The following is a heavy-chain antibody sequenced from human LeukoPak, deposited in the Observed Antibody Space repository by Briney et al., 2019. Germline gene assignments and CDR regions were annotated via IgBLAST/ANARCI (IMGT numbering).Heavy chain of an antibody. CDR1: VGSLSRYY. Sequence: PSYTLSLTCTVSVGSLSRYYWLWLHPPPAKGLAWIGYIYYRGTTHYSPSLKSRVTISVARSNNQFSLRLSSVTAADTAVYYCARSYCSNGSCYRYYYYYMDVWGKGTTVTVSS. J-gene: IGHJ6*03. D-gene: IGHD2-15*01. CDR3: ARSYCSNGSCYRYYYYYMDV. V-gene: IGHV4-59*08. CDR2: IYYRGTT.